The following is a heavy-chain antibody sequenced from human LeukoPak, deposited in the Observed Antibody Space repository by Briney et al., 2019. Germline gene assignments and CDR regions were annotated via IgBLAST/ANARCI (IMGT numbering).Heavy chain of an antibody. V-gene: IGHV4-59*01. CDR2: IYYSGST. CDR3: VATALRRRKDYYGMDV. CDR1: GGSISSYY. D-gene: IGHD4-17*01. Sequence: SETLSLTSTVSGGSISSYYWSWIRQPPGKGLEWIGYIYYSGSTNYNPSLKSRVTISVDTSKNQFSLKLSSVTAADTAVYYCVATALRRRKDYYGMDVWGKGTTVTVSS. J-gene: IGHJ6*04.